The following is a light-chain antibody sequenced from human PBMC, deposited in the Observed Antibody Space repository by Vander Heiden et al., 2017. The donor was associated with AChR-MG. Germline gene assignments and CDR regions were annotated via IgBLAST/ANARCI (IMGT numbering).Light chain of an antibody. CDR1: KLGNKY. CDR3: QAWDSSTVV. J-gene: IGLJ2*01. V-gene: IGLV3-1*01. Sequence: SYDLTQPPSVSVSPGQTASITCSGDKLGNKYACWYQQKPGQSPVLVIYQDKKRPSGIPERFSGSNSGNTATLTISGTQAMDEADYYCQAWDSSTVVFGGGTKLTGL. CDR2: QDK.